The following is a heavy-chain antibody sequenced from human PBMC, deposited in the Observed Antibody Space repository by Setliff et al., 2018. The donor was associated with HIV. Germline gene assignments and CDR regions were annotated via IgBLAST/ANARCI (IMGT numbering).Heavy chain of an antibody. Sequence: ASVNVSCKASGGTFSSYAISWVRQAPGQGLEWMGGIIPIFGTANYAQKFQGRVTITADESTSTAYMELSSLRSDDTAVYYCASAGAWQRNALDIWGQGTMVTVS. CDR1: GGTFSSYA. CDR3: ASAGAWQRNALDI. D-gene: IGHD5-12*01. V-gene: IGHV1-69*13. J-gene: IGHJ3*02. CDR2: IIPIFGTA.